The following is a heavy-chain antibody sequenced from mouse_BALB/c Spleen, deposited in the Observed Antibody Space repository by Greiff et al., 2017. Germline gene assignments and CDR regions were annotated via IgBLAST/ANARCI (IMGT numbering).Heavy chain of an antibody. J-gene: IGHJ4*01. CDR1: GYTFTSYW. Sequence: QVHVKQPGAELVKPGASVKLSCKASGYTFTSYWIHWVKQRPGQGLEWIGEIDPSDSYTNYNQKFKGKATLTVDKSSSTAYMQLSSLTSEDSAVYYCARGGTLRGGAMDYWGQGTTVTVSS. V-gene: IGHV1-69*02. CDR3: ARGGTLRGGAMDY. D-gene: IGHD1-1*01. CDR2: IDPSDSYT.